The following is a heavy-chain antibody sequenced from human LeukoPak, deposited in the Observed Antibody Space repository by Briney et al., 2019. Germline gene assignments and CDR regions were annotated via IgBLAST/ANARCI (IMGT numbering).Heavy chain of an antibody. Sequence: ASVKVSCKASGYTFTKYYIHWVRQAPGQGLEWMGMMNPSDGATTYAQRFQGRVTITADKSTSTAYMELSSLRSEDTAVYYCARVSLGYYGDPLDYYYGMDVWGQGTTVTVSS. CDR3: ARVSLGYYGDPLDYYYGMDV. D-gene: IGHD4-17*01. CDR1: GYTFTKYY. J-gene: IGHJ6*02. V-gene: IGHV1-46*01. CDR2: MNPSDGAT.